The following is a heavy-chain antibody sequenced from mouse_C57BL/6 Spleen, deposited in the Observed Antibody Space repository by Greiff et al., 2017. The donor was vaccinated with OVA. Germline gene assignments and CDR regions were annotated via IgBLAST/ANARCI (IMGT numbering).Heavy chain of an antibody. V-gene: IGHV1-82*01. Sequence: QVQLQQSGPELVKPGASVKISCKASGYAFSSSWLNWVKQRPGKGLEWIGRIYPGDGDTNYNGKFKGKATLTADKSSSTAYMQLSSLTSEDSAVYFCARDPSYYDYGYAMDYWGQGTSVTVSS. CDR2: IYPGDGDT. CDR3: ARDPSYYDYGYAMDY. J-gene: IGHJ4*01. CDR1: GYAFSSSW. D-gene: IGHD2-4*01.